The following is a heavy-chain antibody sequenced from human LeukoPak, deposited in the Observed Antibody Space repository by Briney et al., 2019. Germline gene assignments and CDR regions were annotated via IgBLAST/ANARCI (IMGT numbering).Heavy chain of an antibody. V-gene: IGHV3-49*04. J-gene: IGHJ4*02. CDR3: TRDQTPYY. CDR1: GFTFGDYA. Sequence: GGSLRLSCTASGFTFGDYAMTWVRQAPGKGLEWVGFIRSKVYGGTPEYAASVKGRFTISRDDSQGIAYLQMNSLKTEDTAVYYCTRDQTPYYWGQGTLVTVSS. CDR2: IRSKVYGGTP.